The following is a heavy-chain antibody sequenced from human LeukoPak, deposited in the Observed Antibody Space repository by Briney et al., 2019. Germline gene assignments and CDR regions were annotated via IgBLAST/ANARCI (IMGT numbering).Heavy chain of an antibody. J-gene: IGHJ6*03. D-gene: IGHD2-15*01. Sequence: HPGGSLRLSCAASGFAFSSYGMHWVRQAPGKGLEWVANIKQDGSEKYYVDSVKGRFTISRDNAKNSLYLQMNSLRAEDTAVYYCARMGAATYTYRYYYYMDVWGKGTTVTVSS. CDR1: GFAFSSYG. CDR3: ARMGAATYTYRYYYYMDV. CDR2: IKQDGSEK. V-gene: IGHV3-7*01.